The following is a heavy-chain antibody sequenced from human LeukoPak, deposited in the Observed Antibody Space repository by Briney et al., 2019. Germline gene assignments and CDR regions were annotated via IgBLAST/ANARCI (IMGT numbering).Heavy chain of an antibody. CDR3: ERTAARRFDY. CDR2: INPTGGST. J-gene: IGHJ4*02. Sequence: ASVKVSCKASGYTFTSYGISWVRQAPGQGLEWMGIINPTGGSTTYAQKFQGRVTMTRDTSTSTVYMELSSLRSDDTAVYYCERTAARRFDYWGQGTLVTVSS. V-gene: IGHV1-46*01. CDR1: GYTFTSYG. D-gene: IGHD6-6*01.